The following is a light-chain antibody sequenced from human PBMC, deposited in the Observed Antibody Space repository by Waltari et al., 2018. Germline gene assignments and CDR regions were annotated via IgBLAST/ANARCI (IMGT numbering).Light chain of an antibody. J-gene: IGLJ1*01. CDR3: QLWDTTSDHYV. CDR2: DVN. Sequence: SYVVTQPPSVSVAPGQVATITWGGNNIGSRSVHWYQQKAGQAPVLVVYDVNDRPPAIPERFSGSNSGNTATLTINRVEAGDEADYYCQLWDTTSDHYVFGTGTKVTVL. CDR1: NIGSRS. V-gene: IGLV3-21*02.